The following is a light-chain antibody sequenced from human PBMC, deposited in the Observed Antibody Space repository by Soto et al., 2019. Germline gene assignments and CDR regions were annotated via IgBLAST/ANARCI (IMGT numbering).Light chain of an antibody. J-gene: IGLJ2*01. CDR3: QSYDSSLSGVV. Sequence: QSVLTQPPSVSGAPGRKITISCTGSSSNIGADYDVHWYQQVPGTAPKLLIFGDTNRPSGVPDRFSGSRSGTSASLAITGLQAEDEADYYCQSYDSSLSGVVFGGGTKLTVL. CDR1: SSNIGADYD. CDR2: GDT. V-gene: IGLV1-40*01.